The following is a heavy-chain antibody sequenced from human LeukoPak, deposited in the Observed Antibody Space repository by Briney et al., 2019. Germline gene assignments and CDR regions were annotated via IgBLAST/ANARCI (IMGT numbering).Heavy chain of an antibody. CDR1: GFTFSDYY. CDR2: ISSSGSTI. CDR3: ARVGQWLVLQHYGMDV. Sequence: GGSLRLSCAASGFTFSDYYMSWIRQAPGKGLEWVSYISSSGSTIYYADSVKGQFTISRDNAKNSLYLQMNSLRAEDTAVYYCARVGQWLVLQHYGMDVWGQGTTVTVSS. J-gene: IGHJ6*02. D-gene: IGHD6-19*01. V-gene: IGHV3-11*01.